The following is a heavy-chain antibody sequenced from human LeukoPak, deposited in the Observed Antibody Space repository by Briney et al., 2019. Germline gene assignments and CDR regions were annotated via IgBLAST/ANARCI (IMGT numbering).Heavy chain of an antibody. Sequence: SQTLSLTCTVSGGSISSGGYYCSWIRQHPGKGLEWIGYIYYSGSTYYNPSLKSRVTISVDTSKNQFSLKLSAVTAADTAVYYCARDAPGGEQQLVRWFDPWGQGTLVTVSS. CDR3: ARDAPGGEQQLVRWFDP. V-gene: IGHV4-31*03. CDR2: IYYSGST. J-gene: IGHJ5*02. CDR1: GGSISSGGYY. D-gene: IGHD6-13*01.